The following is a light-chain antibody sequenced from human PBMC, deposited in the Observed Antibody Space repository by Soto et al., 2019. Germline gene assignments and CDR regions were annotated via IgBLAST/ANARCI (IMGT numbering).Light chain of an antibody. CDR1: SSNIGAGYD. CDR2: ANS. J-gene: IGLJ1*01. Sequence: QSVLTQPPSVSGAPGQRVTISCTGSSSNIGAGYDVHWYQQLPGTAPKLFMYANSNRPSGVPDRFSGSKSGTSDSLAITGLQAEDEADYYCQSYDSSLSGYVFGTGTKLTVL. V-gene: IGLV1-40*01. CDR3: QSYDSSLSGYV.